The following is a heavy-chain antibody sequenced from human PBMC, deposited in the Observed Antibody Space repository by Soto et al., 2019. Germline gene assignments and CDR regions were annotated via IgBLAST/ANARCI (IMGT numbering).Heavy chain of an antibody. Sequence: QVQLQESGPGLVKPSQTLSLTCTVSGGSISSGGYYWSWIRQHPGKGLEWIGYIYYSGSTYYNPSLKSRVTISVDTSKNQFSLKLSSVTAADTAVYYCARDTTGYYDSSGYPYGMDVWGQGTTVTVSS. J-gene: IGHJ6*02. V-gene: IGHV4-31*03. D-gene: IGHD3-22*01. CDR1: GGSISSGGYY. CDR2: IYYSGST. CDR3: ARDTTGYYDSSGYPYGMDV.